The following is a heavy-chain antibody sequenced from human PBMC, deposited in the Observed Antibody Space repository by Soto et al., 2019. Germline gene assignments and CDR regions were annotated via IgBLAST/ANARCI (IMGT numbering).Heavy chain of an antibody. Sequence: QVQLQESGPGLVKPSQTLSLTCSVSGGSISSGGYYWSWIRQHPGKGLEWIGYIYYSGSTYYNPSLKSRVTISVDTSKNQFSLKLSSVTAADTAVYYCARELRFGEDYYGMDVWGQGTTVTVSS. CDR3: ARELRFGEDYYGMDV. CDR2: IYYSGST. D-gene: IGHD3-10*01. CDR1: GGSISSGGYY. J-gene: IGHJ6*02. V-gene: IGHV4-31*03.